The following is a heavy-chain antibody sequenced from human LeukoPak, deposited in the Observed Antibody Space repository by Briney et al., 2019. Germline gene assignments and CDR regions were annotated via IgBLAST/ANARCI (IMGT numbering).Heavy chain of an antibody. CDR3: AKDALAYCGGDCYWGFDY. Sequence: QSGGSLRLSCAASGFTFSSYGMHWVRQAPGKGLEWVAVIWYDGSNKYYADSVKGRFTISRDNSKNTLYLRMNSLRAEDTAVYYCAKDALAYCGGDCYWGFDYWGQGTLVTVSS. J-gene: IGHJ4*02. V-gene: IGHV3-33*06. CDR1: GFTFSSYG. CDR2: IWYDGSNK. D-gene: IGHD2-21*02.